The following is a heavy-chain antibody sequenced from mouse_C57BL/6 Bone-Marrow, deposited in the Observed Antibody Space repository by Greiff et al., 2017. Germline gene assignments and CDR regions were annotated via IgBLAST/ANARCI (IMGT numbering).Heavy chain of an antibody. CDR3: ARVRAGTGFAY. D-gene: IGHD4-1*01. CDR1: RFTFSSYA. Sequence: DVQLVESGGGLVKPGGSLKLSCAASRFTFSSYAMSWVRQTPEKRLEWVATISDGGSYTYYPDNVTGRFTISRDNAKNNLYLQMSHLKSEDTAMYYCARVRAGTGFAYWGQGTLVTVSA. V-gene: IGHV5-4*01. J-gene: IGHJ3*01. CDR2: ISDGGSYT.